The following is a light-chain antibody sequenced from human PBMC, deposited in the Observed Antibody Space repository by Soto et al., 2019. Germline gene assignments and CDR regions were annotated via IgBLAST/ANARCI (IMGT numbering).Light chain of an antibody. CDR2: SDD. J-gene: IGLJ1*01. Sequence: QSVLTQPPSASGTPGQRVTISCSGSSSNVGSNTVSWYQQLPGTAPKVLIYSDDQRPSGVPDRFSGSRSGSSASLAISGLQSGDEADYYCTSHAGTNNFPYVFGTGTKVTVL. V-gene: IGLV1-44*01. CDR3: TSHAGTNNFPYV. CDR1: SSNVGSNT.